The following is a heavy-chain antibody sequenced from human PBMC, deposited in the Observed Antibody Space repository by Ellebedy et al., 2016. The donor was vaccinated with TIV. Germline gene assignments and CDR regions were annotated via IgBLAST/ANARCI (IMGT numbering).Heavy chain of an antibody. Sequence: PGGSLRLSCAASGFNFSSYGMHWVRQAPGQGLEWVAIIWYDGSDKYYADSVKGRFTISRDNSKNTLWLQMSSLRADDTALYYCARARASSDNKWFGPWGQGTLVTVSS. D-gene: IGHD3-22*01. CDR3: ARARASSDNKWFGP. V-gene: IGHV3-33*01. CDR1: GFNFSSYG. J-gene: IGHJ5*02. CDR2: IWYDGSDK.